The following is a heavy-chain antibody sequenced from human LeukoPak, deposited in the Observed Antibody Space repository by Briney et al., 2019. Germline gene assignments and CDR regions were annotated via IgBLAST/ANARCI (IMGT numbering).Heavy chain of an antibody. J-gene: IGHJ4*02. CDR1: GFTFSSYW. Sequence: PGGSLKLSCAASGFTFSSYWMHWVRQAPGKGLVWVSRINGDGSSTAYADSVKGRFTISRDNAKNTLYLQMNSLTAEDTAVYYCAAMTSVTTGDYWGQGTLVTVSS. D-gene: IGHD4-11*01. CDR3: AAMTSVTTGDY. CDR2: INGDGSST. V-gene: IGHV3-74*01.